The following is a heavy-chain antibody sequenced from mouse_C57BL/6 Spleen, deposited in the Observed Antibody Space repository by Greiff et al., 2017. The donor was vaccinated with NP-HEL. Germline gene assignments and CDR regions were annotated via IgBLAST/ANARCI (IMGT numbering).Heavy chain of an antibody. CDR3: ARYDGSSNWYFDV. Sequence: EVQLQQSGPELVKPGASVKISCKASGYTFTDYYMNWVKQSHGKSLEWIGDINPNNGGTSYNQKFKGKATLTVDKSSSTAYMQLNSLTSEDSAVYYCARYDGSSNWYFDVWGTGTTDTVSS. CDR2: INPNNGGT. CDR1: GYTFTDYY. J-gene: IGHJ1*03. D-gene: IGHD1-1*01. V-gene: IGHV1-26*01.